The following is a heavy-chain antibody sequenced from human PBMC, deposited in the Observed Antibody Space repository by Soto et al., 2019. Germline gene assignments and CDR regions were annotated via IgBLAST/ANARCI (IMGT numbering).Heavy chain of an antibody. D-gene: IGHD3-3*01. CDR2: INAGNGNT. Sequence: ASVKVSCKASGYTFTSYAIHWVRQAPGQRLEWMGWINAGNGNTKYSQKFQDRVTITRDTSASTAYMELSSLRSQDTAVYYCARVLGVAKGDYWGQGTLVTVSS. V-gene: IGHV1-3*01. CDR3: ARVLGVAKGDY. CDR1: GYTFTSYA. J-gene: IGHJ4*02.